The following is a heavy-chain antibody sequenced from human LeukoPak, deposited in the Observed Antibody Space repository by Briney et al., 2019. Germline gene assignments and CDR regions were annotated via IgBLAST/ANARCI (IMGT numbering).Heavy chain of an antibody. J-gene: IGHJ5*01. CDR3: ARQAYSGSYLFDS. V-gene: IGHV4-59*01. D-gene: IGHD3-22*01. Sequence: SETLSLTCTVSGGSISSYYWSWIRQSPGKGLEWIGNIYDSGNIYDSRITKYNPSLNSRVSISVDMSKSQFSLALSSVTAADTAVYYCARQAYSGSYLFDSWGQGTLVTVSS. CDR2: IYDSGNIYDSRIT. CDR1: GGSISSYY.